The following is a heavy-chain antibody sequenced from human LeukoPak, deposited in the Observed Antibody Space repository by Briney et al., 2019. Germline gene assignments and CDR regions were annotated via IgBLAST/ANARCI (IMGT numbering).Heavy chain of an antibody. Sequence: GGSLRLSCAASGFTFSSYSMNWVRQAPGKGLEWVSYISSSSSTIYYADSVKGRFTISRDNAKNSLYLQMNSLRAEDTAVYYCARGKIWGSYRYWGQGTLVTVSS. CDR1: GFTFSSYS. V-gene: IGHV3-48*01. CDR2: ISSSSSTI. D-gene: IGHD3-16*02. CDR3: ARGKIWGSYRY. J-gene: IGHJ4*02.